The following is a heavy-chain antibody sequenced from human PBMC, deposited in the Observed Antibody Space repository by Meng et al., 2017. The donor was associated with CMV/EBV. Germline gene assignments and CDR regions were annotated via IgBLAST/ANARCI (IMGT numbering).Heavy chain of an antibody. V-gene: IGHV3-9*03. Sequence: SLKISCAASGFTFDDYAMHWVRQVPGKGLEWVSGISWNSGSIGYADSVKGRFTISRDNAKKYLYLQMNSLRAEDMALYYCAKGEDPLYSGSYFIDYWGQGTVVTVSS. J-gene: IGHJ4*02. CDR1: GFTFDDYA. D-gene: IGHD3-10*01. CDR3: AKGEDPLYSGSYFIDY. CDR2: ISWNSGSI.